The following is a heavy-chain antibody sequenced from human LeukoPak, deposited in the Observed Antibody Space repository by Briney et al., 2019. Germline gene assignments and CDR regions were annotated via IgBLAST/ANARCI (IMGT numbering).Heavy chain of an antibody. CDR3: AREGAYIGGSYPFDY. D-gene: IGHD1-26*01. CDR2: INAGNGNT. J-gene: IGHJ4*02. Sequence: ASVKVSCKASGYTFSSYAMHWVCQAPGQRLEWMGWINAGNGNTKFSHEFQGRVTITRDTSASTAYMELNSLRSEDMAVYYCAREGAYIGGSYPFDYWGQGTLVTVSS. CDR1: GYTFSSYA. V-gene: IGHV1-3*03.